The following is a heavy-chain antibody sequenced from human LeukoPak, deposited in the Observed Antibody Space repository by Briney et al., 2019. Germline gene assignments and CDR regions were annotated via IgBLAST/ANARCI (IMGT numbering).Heavy chain of an antibody. V-gene: IGHV1-69*05. D-gene: IGHD3-22*01. J-gene: IGHJ4*02. CDR1: GGTFSSYA. CDR3: AIKYYYDSSGYSLDY. Sequence: ASVSVSCKASGGTFSSYAISWVRQAPGQGLEWMGGIIPIFGTANYAQKFQGRVTITTDESTSTAYMELSSLRSEDTAVYYCAIKYYYDSSGYSLDYWGQGTLVTVSS. CDR2: IIPIFGTA.